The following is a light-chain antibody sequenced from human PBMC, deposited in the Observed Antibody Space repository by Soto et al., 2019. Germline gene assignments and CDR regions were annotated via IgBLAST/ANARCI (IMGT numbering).Light chain of an antibody. J-gene: IGLJ1*01. CDR2: EVT. CDR3: SSYTTAFTQV. V-gene: IGLV2-14*01. CDR1: SSDIGRYNY. Sequence: QSVLTQPASVSGSPGQSITISCTGTSSDIGRYNYVSWYQQHPGKVPKLLISEVTNRPSGVSDRFSDSKSGNTASLTISGLQAEDEADYYCSSYTTAFTQVFGTGTKVTVL.